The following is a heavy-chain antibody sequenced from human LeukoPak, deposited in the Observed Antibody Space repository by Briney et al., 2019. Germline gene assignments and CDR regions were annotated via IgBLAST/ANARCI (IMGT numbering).Heavy chain of an antibody. CDR1: GFTFSSHA. V-gene: IGHV3-30-3*01. CDR2: ISYDGNNP. D-gene: IGHD3-22*01. J-gene: IGHJ4*02. CDR3: VGGYCSGNYCRASLYLDY. Sequence: GRSLRLSCAASGFTFSSHAMHWVRQAPGKGLEWVAVISYDGNNPYYADSVKGRFTISRDNPKNTLDLQMNNLRAEDTAVYYCVGGYCSGNYCRASLYLDYWGQGALVTVSS.